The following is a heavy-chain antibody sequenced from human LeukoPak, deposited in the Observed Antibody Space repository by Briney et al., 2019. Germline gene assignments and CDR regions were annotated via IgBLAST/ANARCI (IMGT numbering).Heavy chain of an antibody. CDR1: GYTFTSYD. V-gene: IGHV1-8*01. Sequence: GASVKVSCKASGYTFTSYDINWVRQATGQGLEWMGWMNPNSGNTGYAQKFQGRVTMTRNTSISTACMELSSLRSEDTAVYYCARGRGGVVPAAPYYMDVWGKGTTVTVSS. CDR2: MNPNSGNT. CDR3: ARGRGGVVPAAPYYMDV. J-gene: IGHJ6*03. D-gene: IGHD2-2*01.